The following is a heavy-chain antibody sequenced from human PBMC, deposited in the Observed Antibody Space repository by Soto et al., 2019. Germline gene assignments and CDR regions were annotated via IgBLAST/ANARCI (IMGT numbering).Heavy chain of an antibody. J-gene: IGHJ4*02. D-gene: IGHD2-2*01. Sequence: EVQLVESGGGLVKPGGSLRLSCAASGFTFSSYSMNWVRQAPGKGLEWVSSISSSSSYIYYADSVKGRFTISRDNAKNSLYLQMNSLRAEDTAVYYCARRFVVPAAMEHSSNYALDYWGQGTLVTVSS. V-gene: IGHV3-21*01. CDR1: GFTFSSYS. CDR3: ARRFVVPAAMEHSSNYALDY. CDR2: ISSSSSYI.